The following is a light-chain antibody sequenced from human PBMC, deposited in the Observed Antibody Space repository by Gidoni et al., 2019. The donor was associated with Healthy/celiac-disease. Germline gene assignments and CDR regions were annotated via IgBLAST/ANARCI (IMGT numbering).Light chain of an antibody. CDR3: QSYDSSRSGYV. Sequence: HSVLTQPPSVSRAPGQRVTISCTGSSSNIGAGYDVHWYQQLPGTAPNLLIYRNSNRPSGVPVLFSGSNAGTSASLAITGLQAEDEADYYCQSYDSSRSGYVFGTGTKLTVL. V-gene: IGLV1-40*01. CDR2: RNS. J-gene: IGLJ1*01. CDR1: SSNIGAGYD.